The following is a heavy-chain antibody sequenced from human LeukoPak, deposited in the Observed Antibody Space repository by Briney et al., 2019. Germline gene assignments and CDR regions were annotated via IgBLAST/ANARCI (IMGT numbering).Heavy chain of an antibody. Sequence: SETLSLNCTVSGGPINRGDYYWSWIRQPPGKGLEWIGYIYHSGSTYYNPSLKSRVTISVDRSKNQFSLKLSSVTAADTAVYYCARDTASVAFDIWGQGTMVTVSS. J-gene: IGHJ3*02. CDR3: ARDTASVAFDI. D-gene: IGHD5/OR15-5a*01. CDR2: IYHSGST. V-gene: IGHV4-30-2*01. CDR1: GGPINRGDYY.